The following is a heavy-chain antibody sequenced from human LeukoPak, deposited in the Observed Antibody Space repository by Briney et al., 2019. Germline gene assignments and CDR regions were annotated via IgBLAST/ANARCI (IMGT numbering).Heavy chain of an antibody. D-gene: IGHD6-19*01. J-gene: IGHJ4*02. V-gene: IGHV1-2*02. CDR1: GCIFTGYY. CDR2: INPNSGGT. CDR3: ARGPYSSGWYGIDC. Sequence: ASVKVSCKASGCIFTGYYMHWVRQAPGQGLEWMGWINPNSGGTNYAQRFQGRVTMTGDTSISTAYMELSRLRSDDTAVYFCARGPYSSGWYGIDCWGQGTLVTVSS.